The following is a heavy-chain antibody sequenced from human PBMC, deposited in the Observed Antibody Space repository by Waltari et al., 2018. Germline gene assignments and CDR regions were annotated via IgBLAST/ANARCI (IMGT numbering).Heavy chain of an antibody. CDR3: ARGDYIWGSYRYPFDY. J-gene: IGHJ4*02. V-gene: IGHV1-3*01. CDR1: GYTFTSYA. D-gene: IGHD3-16*02. CDR2: INAGNGNT. Sequence: QVQLVQSGAEVKKPGASVKVSCKASGYTFTSYAMHWVRQAPGQRLEWMGWINAGNGNTKYSQKFQGRVTITRDTSASTAYMELSSLRSEDTAVYYCARGDYIWGSYRYPFDYWGQGTLVTVSS.